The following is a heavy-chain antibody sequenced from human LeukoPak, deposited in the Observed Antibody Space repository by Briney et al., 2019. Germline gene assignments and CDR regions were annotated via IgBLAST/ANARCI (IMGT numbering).Heavy chain of an antibody. CDR1: GYTFTGYY. CDR2: INPNSGGT. V-gene: IGHV1-2*02. CDR3: ARVQLYDFWSGYPIDFDY. D-gene: IGHD3-3*01. Sequence: ASVKVSCKASGYTFTGYYMHWVRQAPGQGLEWMGWINPNSGGTNYAQEFQGRVTMTRDTSISTAYMELSRLRSDDTAVYYCARVQLYDFWSGYPIDFDYWGQGTLVTVSS. J-gene: IGHJ4*02.